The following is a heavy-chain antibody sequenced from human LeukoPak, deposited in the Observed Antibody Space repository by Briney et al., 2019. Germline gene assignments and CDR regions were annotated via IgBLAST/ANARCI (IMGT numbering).Heavy chain of an antibody. CDR2: MNPNSGNT. D-gene: IGHD3-16*02. J-gene: IGHJ5*02. CDR1: GYTFTSYD. Sequence: ASVKVSCKASGYTFTSYDINWVRQATGQGLEWMGWMNPNSGNTGSAQRFQGRVTMTRDTSISTAYMELSSLRSEDTAVYYCARGPLVRLPSSFDPWGQGTLVTVSS. CDR3: ARGPLVRLPSSFDP. V-gene: IGHV1-8*02.